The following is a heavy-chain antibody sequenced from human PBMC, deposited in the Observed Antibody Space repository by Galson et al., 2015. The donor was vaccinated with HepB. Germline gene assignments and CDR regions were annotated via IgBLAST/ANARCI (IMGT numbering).Heavy chain of an antibody. D-gene: IGHD3-3*01. Sequence: SVKVSCKASGGTFSSYAISWVRLAPGQGLEWMGGIIPIFGASKYAQKFQGRVTLTADESTNTAYMELSSLRSEDTAVYYCARGLPGGTIFELKILHPPDFWGQGTLVTVSS. V-gene: IGHV1-69*13. J-gene: IGHJ4*02. CDR3: ARGLPGGTIFELKILHPPDF. CDR2: IIPIFGAS. CDR1: GGTFSSYA.